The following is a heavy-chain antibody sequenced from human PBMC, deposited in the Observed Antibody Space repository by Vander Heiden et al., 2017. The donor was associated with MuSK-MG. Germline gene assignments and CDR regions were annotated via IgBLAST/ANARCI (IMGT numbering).Heavy chain of an antibody. J-gene: IGHJ4*02. D-gene: IGHD6-6*01. CDR2: ISSSSSTI. V-gene: IGHV3-48*02. Sequence: EVPLVESGGGLVQPGGSLRLSCAASGFPFSSYSMHWVRQAPGKGLEWVSYISSSSSTIYYADSVKGRFTISRDNAKNSLYLQMNSLRDEDTAVYYCASRGYSSSSGLDYWGQGTLVTVSS. CDR3: ASRGYSSSSGLDY. CDR1: GFPFSSYS.